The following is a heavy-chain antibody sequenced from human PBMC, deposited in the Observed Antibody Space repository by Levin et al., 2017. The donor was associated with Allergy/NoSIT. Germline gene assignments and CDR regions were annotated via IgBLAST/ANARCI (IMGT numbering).Heavy chain of an antibody. J-gene: IGHJ4*02. V-gene: IGHV1-18*01. CDR2: ISAYNGNT. CDR1: GYSFTDYG. D-gene: IGHD1-1*01. CDR3: VIHDDSHPLTY. Sequence: ASVKVSCKTSGYSFTDYGIDWVRQAPGQGPEWMGWISAYNGNTKYVQKFQDRITVTTDTPTSTAYMELRSLRPDDTAVYYCVIHDDSHPLTYWGQGTLVTVSS.